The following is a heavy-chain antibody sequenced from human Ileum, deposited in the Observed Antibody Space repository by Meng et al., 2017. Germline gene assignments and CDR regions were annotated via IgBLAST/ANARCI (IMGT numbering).Heavy chain of an antibody. Sequence: QVQLQESGPGLVKVSQTLSLTCTVSGGSIGSAAYYWTWLRQHPAKGLEWIGYIHYTGSTSYNPSLESRTSTSIDTSNNQFSLKVTSVTAADTAVYYCARGVSAAGLFDNWGPGTLVTVSS. CDR2: IHYTGST. D-gene: IGHD2-2*01. CDR3: ARGVSAAGLFDN. J-gene: IGHJ4*02. V-gene: IGHV4-31*03. CDR1: GGSIGSAAYY.